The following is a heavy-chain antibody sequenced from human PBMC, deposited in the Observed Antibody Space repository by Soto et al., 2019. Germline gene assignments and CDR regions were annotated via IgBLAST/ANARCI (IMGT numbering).Heavy chain of an antibody. V-gene: IGHV3-23*01. Sequence: PGGSVRLSCAASGFPFSDYAMSWVRQSPGKGLEWLSLISVTGVPTLYAGTVKGRFSVSRDNSKSTLFLEMNDLRVEETAKYYCAKSFCSSSSCSVLRFDPWGPGTLITVSS. CDR3: AKSFCSSSSCSVLRFDP. J-gene: IGHJ5*02. CDR1: GFPFSDYA. CDR2: ISVTGVPT. D-gene: IGHD2-2*01.